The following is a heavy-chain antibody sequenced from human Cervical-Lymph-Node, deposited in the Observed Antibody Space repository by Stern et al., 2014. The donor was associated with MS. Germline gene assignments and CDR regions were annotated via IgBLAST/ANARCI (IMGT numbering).Heavy chain of an antibody. J-gene: IGHJ2*01. CDR1: GYSFTSYW. V-gene: IGHV5-51*01. D-gene: IGHD3-9*01. Sequence: EVQLVESGAEVKKPGASLKISCKGSGYSFTSYWIGWVRQMPGKGLEWMGIIYPGDSDTRYSPSFQGQVTISADKSISTAYLQWSSLKASDTAMYYCARSDYDILTGYYMWYFDLWGRGTLVTVSS. CDR3: ARSDYDILTGYYMWYFDL. CDR2: IYPGDSDT.